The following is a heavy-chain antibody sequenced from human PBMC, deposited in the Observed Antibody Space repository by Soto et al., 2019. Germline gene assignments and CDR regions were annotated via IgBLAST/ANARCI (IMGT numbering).Heavy chain of an antibody. J-gene: IGHJ4*02. V-gene: IGHV3-30-3*01. Sequence: TGGSLRLSCAASGFTFSSYAIHWVRQAPGKGLEWVAVMSYDGSHKYYAESVKGRFTVSRDNSKNTLYLQMNSLRGEDTAVYYCAKGATFDYWGQGTLVTVSS. CDR2: MSYDGSHK. CDR3: AKGATFDY. CDR1: GFTFSSYA.